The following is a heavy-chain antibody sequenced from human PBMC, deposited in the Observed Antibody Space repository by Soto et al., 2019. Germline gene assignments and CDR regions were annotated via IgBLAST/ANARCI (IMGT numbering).Heavy chain of an antibody. V-gene: IGHV3-30-3*01. CDR2: ISYDGSNK. Sequence: QVQLVESGGGVVQPGRSLRLSCAASGFTFSSYAMHWVRQAPGKGLEWVAVISYDGSNKYYADSVKGRFTISRDNSKNTXXLQMNSLRAEDTAVYYCARPMTTVIPFDYYYGMDVWGQGTTVTVSS. D-gene: IGHD4-4*01. J-gene: IGHJ6*02. CDR3: ARPMTTVIPFDYYYGMDV. CDR1: GFTFSSYA.